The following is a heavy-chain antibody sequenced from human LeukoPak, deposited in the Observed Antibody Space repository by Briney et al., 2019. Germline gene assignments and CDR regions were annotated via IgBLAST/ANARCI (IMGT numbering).Heavy chain of an antibody. CDR2: ISYDGSNK. J-gene: IGHJ1*01. Sequence: GGSLRLSCAASGFTFSGYGMHWVRQAPGKGLEWVAVISYDGSNKYYADSVKGRFTISRDNSKNTLYLQMNSLRAEDTAVYYCARDYYDILTGYVEYFQHWGQGTLVTVSS. CDR3: ARDYYDILTGYVEYFQH. CDR1: GFTFSGYG. D-gene: IGHD3-9*01. V-gene: IGHV3-30*19.